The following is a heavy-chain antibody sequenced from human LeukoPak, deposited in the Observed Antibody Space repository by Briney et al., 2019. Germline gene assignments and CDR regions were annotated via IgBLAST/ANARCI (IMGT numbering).Heavy chain of an antibody. J-gene: IGHJ4*02. CDR2: VYSSGST. Sequence: SETLSLTCTVSGGSISSTTYYWGWIRQPPGKGLEWIGSVYSSGSTYYNPSLKSRVTISVDTSKNQFSLKLSSVTAADTAMYYCARHVNDILTTLGPHFDYWGQGTLVTVSS. D-gene: IGHD3-9*01. CDR1: GGSISSTTYY. V-gene: IGHV4-39*01. CDR3: ARHVNDILTTLGPHFDY.